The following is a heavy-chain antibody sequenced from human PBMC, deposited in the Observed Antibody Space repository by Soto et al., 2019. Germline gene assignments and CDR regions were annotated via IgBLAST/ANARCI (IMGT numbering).Heavy chain of an antibody. CDR2: IYYSGTT. Sequence: LTCTVSGGSISSGGYYWYWIRQHPGKGLEWIGYIYYSGTTYYNTSLKSRVTISVDTSKNQFSLKLSSVTAADTAVYYCAASCVACGGFNYYGMDVWGQGTTVTVSS. V-gene: IGHV4-31*03. D-gene: IGHD2-21*01. CDR1: GGSISSGGYY. CDR3: AASCVACGGFNYYGMDV. J-gene: IGHJ6*02.